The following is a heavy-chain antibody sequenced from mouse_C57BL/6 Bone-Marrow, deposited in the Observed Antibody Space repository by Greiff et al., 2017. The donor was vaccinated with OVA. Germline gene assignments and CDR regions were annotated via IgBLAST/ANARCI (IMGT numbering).Heavy chain of an antibody. CDR1: GYTFTDYY. CDR2: INPYNGGT. Sequence: EVQLQQSGPVLVKPGASVKMSCKASGYTFTDYYMNWVKQSHGKSLEWIGVINPYNGGTSYNQKFKGKATLTVDKSSSTAYMELNSLTSEDSAVYYCARSELGRRGFDYWGQGTTLTVSS. V-gene: IGHV1-19*01. CDR3: ARSELGRRGFDY. J-gene: IGHJ2*01. D-gene: IGHD4-1*01.